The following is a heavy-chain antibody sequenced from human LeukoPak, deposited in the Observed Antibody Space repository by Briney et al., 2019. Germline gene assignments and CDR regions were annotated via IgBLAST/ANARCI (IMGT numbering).Heavy chain of an antibody. Sequence: SSETLSLTFAVSGGSISSGSYSWSWIRQPPGKGLEWIGYIYPRGSTYYNPSLKSRVILSLDKSANQFSLNLSSVTAADTAVYYCARFSPRAMGNYLDFWGQGTLVTVSS. V-gene: IGHV4-30-2*01. CDR2: IYPRGST. D-gene: IGHD7-27*01. J-gene: IGHJ4*02. CDR1: GGSISSGSYS. CDR3: ARFSPRAMGNYLDF.